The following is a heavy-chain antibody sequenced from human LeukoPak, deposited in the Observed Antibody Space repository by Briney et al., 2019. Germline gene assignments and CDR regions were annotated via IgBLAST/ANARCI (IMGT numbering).Heavy chain of an antibody. CDR1: GGSISSSGYY. J-gene: IGHJ4*02. CDR2: VYDSGTT. D-gene: IGHD6-13*01. Sequence: PSETLSLTCTVSGGSISSSGYYWGWIRQPPGKGLEWIGSVYDSGTTYYNPSLKSRVTVHVDTSKNQFSLRLSSVTAADTADYYCARHGGAAAGLHYCGQGILVTVSS. CDR3: ARHGGAAAGLHY. V-gene: IGHV4-39*01.